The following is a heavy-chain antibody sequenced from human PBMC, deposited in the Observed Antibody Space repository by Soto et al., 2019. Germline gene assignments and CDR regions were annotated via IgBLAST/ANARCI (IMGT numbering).Heavy chain of an antibody. CDR2: ISYSGST. CDR3: ARDALSRDSI. Sequence: SETLSLTCTVSGGSISSGGYYWSWIRQHPGKGLEWIGYISYSGSTYYNPSLESRVTISVDTSKNQFSLKLSSVTAADTAVYYCARDALSRDSIWGQGTLVTVS. V-gene: IGHV4-31*03. CDR1: GGSISSGGYY. J-gene: IGHJ4*02. D-gene: IGHD3-22*01.